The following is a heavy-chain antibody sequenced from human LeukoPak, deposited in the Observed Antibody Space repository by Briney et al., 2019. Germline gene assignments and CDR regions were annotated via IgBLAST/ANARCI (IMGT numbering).Heavy chain of an antibody. D-gene: IGHD6-19*01. CDR2: INPSGGST. CDR3: ARDRSIAVAGTRGYFDY. Sequence: ASVKVSCKASGYTFTSYYMHWVRQAPGQGLEWMGIINPSGGSTSYAQKFQGRVTVTRDTSTSTVYMELSSLRSEDTAVYYCARDRSIAVAGTRGYFDYWGQGTLVTVSS. V-gene: IGHV1-46*01. CDR1: GYTFTSYY. J-gene: IGHJ4*02.